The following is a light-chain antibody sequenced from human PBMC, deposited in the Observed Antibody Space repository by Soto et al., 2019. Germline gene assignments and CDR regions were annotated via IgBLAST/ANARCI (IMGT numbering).Light chain of an antibody. Sequence: QSALTQPRSVSGSPGQSVTISCTRTSSDIDGYNYVSWYQQHPGRAPKLMMYDVRRRPSGVPDRFSGSKSGNTASLTISGLQAEDEADYYCCSYAGSYTFVVFGGGTKVTVL. CDR1: SSDIDGYNY. CDR2: DVR. CDR3: CSYAGSYTFVV. J-gene: IGLJ2*01. V-gene: IGLV2-11*01.